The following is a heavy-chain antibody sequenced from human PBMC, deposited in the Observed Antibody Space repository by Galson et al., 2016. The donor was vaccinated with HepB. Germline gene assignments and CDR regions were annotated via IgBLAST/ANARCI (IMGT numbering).Heavy chain of an antibody. J-gene: IGHJ6*02. V-gene: IGHV4-34*01. CDR1: GESFSDYH. CDR2: VTYSTTT. Sequence: ETLSLTCAVYGESFSDYHWTWIRQPPGKGLEWLGEVTYSTTTNYNSSLENRISISIDTSKNQFSLKLTSLTAADTAVYYCTRRPLSQNYGFDVWGQGTTVTVSS. CDR3: TRRPLSQNYGFDV. D-gene: IGHD2/OR15-2a*01.